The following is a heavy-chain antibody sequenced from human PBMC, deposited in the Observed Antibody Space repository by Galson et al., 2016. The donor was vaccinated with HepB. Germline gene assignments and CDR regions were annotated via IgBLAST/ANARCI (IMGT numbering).Heavy chain of an antibody. D-gene: IGHD5-18*01. V-gene: IGHV4-39*01. CDR2: IYYSGTT. J-gene: IGHJ4*02. Sequence: SETLSLTCTVSGGSISSSSYFWAWIRQPPGKGLDWIGSIYYSGTTHYNPSLQSRVSISVDPSKNQFSLRLTSVSAADTAMYYCARQVAGTALASHPYFDHWGQGILVTVSS. CDR3: ARQVAGTALASHPYFDH. CDR1: GGSISSSSYF.